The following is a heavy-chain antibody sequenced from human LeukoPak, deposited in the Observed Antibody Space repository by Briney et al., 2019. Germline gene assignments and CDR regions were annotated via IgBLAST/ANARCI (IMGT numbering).Heavy chain of an antibody. CDR2: FSGSSDTT. D-gene: IGHD6-13*01. V-gene: IGHV3-23*01. CDR1: GFTFSITT. Sequence: GGSLRLSCAASGFTFSITTMHWVRQAPGKGLEWVSVFSGSSDTTYYADSVKGRFTISRDNPKNTLYLQMTGLRVEDSAVYYCATAAGPSYYYYGMDVWGQGTTVTVSS. CDR3: ATAAGPSYYYYGMDV. J-gene: IGHJ6*02.